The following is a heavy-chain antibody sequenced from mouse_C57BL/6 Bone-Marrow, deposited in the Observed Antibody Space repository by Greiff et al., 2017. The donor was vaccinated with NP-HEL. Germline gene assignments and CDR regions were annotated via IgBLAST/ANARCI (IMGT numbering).Heavy chain of an antibody. D-gene: IGHD1-1*01. CDR1: GYSITSDY. Sequence: EVKLEESGPGLAKPSQTLSLTCSVTGYSITSDYWNWIRKFPGNKLEYMGYISYSGSTYYNPSLKSRISITRDTSKNQYYLQLNSVTTEDTATYYCARFRNYYGSSYAYYYAMDYWGQGTSVTVSS. CDR2: ISYSGST. CDR3: ARFRNYYGSSYAYYYAMDY. J-gene: IGHJ4*01. V-gene: IGHV3-8*01.